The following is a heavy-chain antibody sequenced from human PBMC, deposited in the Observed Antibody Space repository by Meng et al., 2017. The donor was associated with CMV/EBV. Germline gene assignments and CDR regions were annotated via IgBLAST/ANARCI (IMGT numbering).Heavy chain of an antibody. J-gene: IGHJ4*02. CDR2: IYYSGST. Sequence: CTVSGGSISSSSYYWGWIRQPPGKGLEWIGSIYYSGSTYYNPSLKGRVTISVDTSKNQFSLKLSSVTAADTAVYYCASYHRSSSIDYWGQGTLVTVSS. D-gene: IGHD6-6*01. CDR1: GGSISSSSYY. CDR3: ASYHRSSSIDY. V-gene: IGHV4-39*01.